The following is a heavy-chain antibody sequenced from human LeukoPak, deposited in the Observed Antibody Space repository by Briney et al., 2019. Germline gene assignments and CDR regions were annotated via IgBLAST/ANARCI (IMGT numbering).Heavy chain of an antibody. D-gene: IGHD1-7*01. Sequence: GGSLRLSCAASGFTFSSYSMNWVRQAPGKGLEWVSSISSSSSYIYYADSVKGRFTISRDNAKNSLYLQMNSLRAEDTAVYYCARDPELELLGCFDYWGQGTLVTVSS. CDR1: GFTFSSYS. CDR2: ISSSSSYI. CDR3: ARDPELELLGCFDY. V-gene: IGHV3-21*01. J-gene: IGHJ4*02.